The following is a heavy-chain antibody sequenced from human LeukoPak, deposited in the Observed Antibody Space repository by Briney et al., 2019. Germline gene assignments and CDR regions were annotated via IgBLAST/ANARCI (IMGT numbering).Heavy chain of an antibody. CDR3: ARDSAGNQYSSGNFDL. V-gene: IGHV3-23*03. D-gene: IGHD3-10*01. CDR2: LYAGGES. CDR1: GFTFSNYA. J-gene: IGHJ4*02. Sequence: GGSLRLSCAASGFTFSNYAMSWVRQVPGKGLEWVSVLYAGGESYYADSVLGRFTISRDTSNNTVFLEMNSLTADDTAVYFCARDSAGNQYSSGNFDLWGQGTLVTVSS.